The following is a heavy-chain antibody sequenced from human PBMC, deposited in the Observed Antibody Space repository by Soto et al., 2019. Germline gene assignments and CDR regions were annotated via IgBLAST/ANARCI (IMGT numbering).Heavy chain of an antibody. Sequence: GGSLRLSCAASGYTFSSYAMSWVRQAPGKGLEWISAISGSGGSTYYADSVKGRFTISRDNSKNTLYLQMNSLRAEDTAVYYCAKHLASSGWSDYWGQGTLVTVSS. D-gene: IGHD6-19*01. J-gene: IGHJ4*02. CDR2: ISGSGGST. CDR3: AKHLASSGWSDY. V-gene: IGHV3-23*01. CDR1: GYTFSSYA.